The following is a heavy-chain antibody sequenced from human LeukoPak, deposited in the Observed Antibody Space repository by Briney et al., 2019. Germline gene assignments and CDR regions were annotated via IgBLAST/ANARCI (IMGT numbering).Heavy chain of an antibody. J-gene: IGHJ3*02. D-gene: IGHD3-22*01. Sequence: SETLSLLCTVSGGSFSSYYWSWIRQPPGKGLEWIGYIDYSGGTNYNPSLKSRVTISVDTSKNQFSLKLSSVTAADTAVYYCARGSYYDSSGYFPDAFDIWGQGTMITASS. CDR2: IDYSGGT. CDR3: ARGSYYDSSGYFPDAFDI. V-gene: IGHV4-59*01. CDR1: GGSFSSYY.